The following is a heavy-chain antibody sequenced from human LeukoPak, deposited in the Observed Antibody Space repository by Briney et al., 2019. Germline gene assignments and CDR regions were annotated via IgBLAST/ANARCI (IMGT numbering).Heavy chain of an antibody. CDR2: ISGSGGST. D-gene: IGHD5-18*01. J-gene: IGHJ4*02. CDR1: GFTFTSYG. V-gene: IGHV3-23*01. CDR3: AKDRGSWITANGY. Sequence: PGGSLRLSGAASGFTFTSYGMSWSRKAPGKGLEWVSAISGSGGSTYYADSVKGRFTISRDNSKNTLYLQMNSLRAEDTAVYYCAKDRGSWITANGYWGQGTLVTVSS.